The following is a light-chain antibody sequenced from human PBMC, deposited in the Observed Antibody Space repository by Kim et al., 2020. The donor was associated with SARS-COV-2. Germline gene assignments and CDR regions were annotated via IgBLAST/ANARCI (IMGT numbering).Light chain of an antibody. Sequence: GQRVTIYCSGSSSNIGSKSVNWYQHLPRTAPKLLIFSNNHRPSGVPDRFSGSKSGTSASLAISGLQSEDEADYYCAAWDDSLNGPVFGGGTQLTVL. CDR3: AAWDDSLNGPV. J-gene: IGLJ2*01. CDR1: SSNIGSKS. CDR2: SNN. V-gene: IGLV1-44*01.